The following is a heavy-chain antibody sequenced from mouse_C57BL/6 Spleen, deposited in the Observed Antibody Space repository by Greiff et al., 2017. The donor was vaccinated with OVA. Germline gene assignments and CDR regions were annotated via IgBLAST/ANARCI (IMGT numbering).Heavy chain of an antibody. Sequence: EVKLVESEGGLVQPGSSMKLSCTASGFTFSDYYMAWVRQVPEKGLEWVANINSDGSSTYYLDPLKSRFIISRANAKNILYLQMSSLKSEDTATCYCAAYYYGGGYGAYWGQGTLVTVSA. D-gene: IGHD1-1*01. CDR2: INSDGSST. J-gene: IGHJ3*01. CDR3: AAYYYGGGYGAY. CDR1: GFTFSDYY. V-gene: IGHV5-16*01.